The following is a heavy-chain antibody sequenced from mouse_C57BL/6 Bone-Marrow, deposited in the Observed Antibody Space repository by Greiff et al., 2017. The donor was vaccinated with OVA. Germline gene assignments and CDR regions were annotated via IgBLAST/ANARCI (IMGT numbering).Heavy chain of an antibody. V-gene: IGHV1-82*01. J-gene: IGHJ4*01. CDR1: GYAFSSSW. D-gene: IGHD2-12*01. CDR3: AGDIRPYYYAMDY. CDR2: IYPGDGDT. Sequence: VQLKQSGPELVKPGASVKISCKASGYAFSSSWMNWVKQRPGKGLEWIGRIYPGDGDTNYNGKFKGKATLTADKSSSTAYMQLSSLTSEDSAVYFCAGDIRPYYYAMDYWGQGTSVTVSS.